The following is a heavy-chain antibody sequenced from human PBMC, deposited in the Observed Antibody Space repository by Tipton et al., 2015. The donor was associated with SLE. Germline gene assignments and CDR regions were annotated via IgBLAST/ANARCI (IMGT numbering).Heavy chain of an antibody. CDR3: AGAVCRNYFDY. J-gene: IGHJ4*02. D-gene: IGHD3-16*01. Sequence: LRLSYTVSGGSISSGGYYWSWIRQHPGKGLEWIGYIYYSGSTYYNPSLKSRVTISVDTSKNQFSLKLSSVTAADTAVYYCAGAVCRNYFDYWGQGTLVTVAS. V-gene: IGHV4-31*03. CDR1: GGSISSGGYY. CDR2: IYYSGST.